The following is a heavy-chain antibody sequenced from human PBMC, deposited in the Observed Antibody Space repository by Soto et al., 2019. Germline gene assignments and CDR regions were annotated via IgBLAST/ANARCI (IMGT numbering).Heavy chain of an antibody. CDR1: GGPFSGYY. J-gene: IGHJ4*02. D-gene: IGHD4-17*01. Sequence: QMQLQQWGAGLLKPSETLSLTCAVYGGPFSGYYYYWIRQPPGKGLEWIGEINRSGSTNYNPSLKSRVTISVDTSKNQFSLTLSSVTAADTAIYYCARGGLTTVPPLTWGQGTLVTVSS. CDR3: ARGGLTTVPPLT. V-gene: IGHV4-34*01. CDR2: INRSGST.